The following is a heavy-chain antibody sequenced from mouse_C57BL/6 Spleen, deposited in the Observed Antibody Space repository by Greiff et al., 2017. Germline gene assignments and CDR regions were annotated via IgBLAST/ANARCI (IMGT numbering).Heavy chain of an antibody. J-gene: IGHJ3*01. D-gene: IGHD1-1*01. CDR2: ISSGSSTT. CDR1: GFTFSDYG. CDR3: ARGQTFTPVVDTWFAY. Sequence: EVQLVESGGGLVKPGGSLKLSCAASGFTFSDYGMHWVRQAPEKGLEWVAYISSGSSTTYYADTVKGRFTISRDNAKNTLFLQMTSLRSEDTAMYYCARGQTFTPVVDTWFAYWGQGTLVTVSA. V-gene: IGHV5-17*01.